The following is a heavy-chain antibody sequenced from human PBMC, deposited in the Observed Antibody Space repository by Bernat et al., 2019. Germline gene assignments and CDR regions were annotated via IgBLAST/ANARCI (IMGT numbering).Heavy chain of an antibody. CDR1: GFTFSASA. CDR3: TAGYCSGGSCYIPY. CDR2: MRTKPNNYAT. D-gene: IGHD2-15*01. J-gene: IGHJ4*02. Sequence: EVQLVESGGGLVQPGESLKLSCAASGFTFSASAMHWVRQASGKGLEWIARMRTKPNNYATEYSSSVKGRFSISRDDSKNTAYLQMNSLKTEDPAIYYCTAGYCSGGSCYIPYWGQGALITVSS. V-gene: IGHV3-73*01.